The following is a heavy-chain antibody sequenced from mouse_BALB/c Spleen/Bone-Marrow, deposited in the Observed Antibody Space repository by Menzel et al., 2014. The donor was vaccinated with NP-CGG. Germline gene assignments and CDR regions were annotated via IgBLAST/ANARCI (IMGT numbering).Heavy chain of an antibody. CDR1: GYTFGSYW. V-gene: IGHV1-9*01. CDR2: ILPGSGTS. D-gene: IGHD2-1*01. J-gene: IGHJ3*01. Sequence: VQLQESGAELMKPGASVKISCKATGYTFGSYWIEWVKLRPGHGLEWIGEILPGSGTSNYNMKFKGKATFTADTSSNTAYMQLSSLTSEDSAVYYCARVLYYGNYDSFAYWGQGTLVTVSA. CDR3: ARVLYYGNYDSFAY.